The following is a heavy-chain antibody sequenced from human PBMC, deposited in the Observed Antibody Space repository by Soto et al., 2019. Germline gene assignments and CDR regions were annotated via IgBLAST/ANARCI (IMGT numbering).Heavy chain of an antibody. CDR2: ISGSGGST. CDR3: AKARAQYYDFWSGYPVDY. Sequence: GGSKRLSCAASGFPFSSYSMSWVRQAPGKGLEWVSAISGSGGSTYYADSVKGRFTISRDNSKNTLYLQMNSLRAEDTAVYYCAKARAQYYDFWSGYPVDYWGQGTLVTVSS. CDR1: GFPFSSYS. V-gene: IGHV3-23*01. J-gene: IGHJ4*02. D-gene: IGHD3-3*01.